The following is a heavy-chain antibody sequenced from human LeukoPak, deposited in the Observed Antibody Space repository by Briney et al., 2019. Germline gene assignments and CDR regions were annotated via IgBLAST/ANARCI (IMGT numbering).Heavy chain of an antibody. V-gene: IGHV7-4-1*02. D-gene: IGHD4-17*01. CDR1: GDTFTSYA. CDR2: INTNTGNP. Sequence: GASVKVFCKASGDTFTSYAMNWVRQAPGQGLEWMGWINTNTGNPTYAQGFTGRFVFSLDTSVSTAYLQISSLKAEDTAVYYCARGPYGDPFYHWGQGTLVTVPS. CDR3: ARGPYGDPFYH. J-gene: IGHJ5*02.